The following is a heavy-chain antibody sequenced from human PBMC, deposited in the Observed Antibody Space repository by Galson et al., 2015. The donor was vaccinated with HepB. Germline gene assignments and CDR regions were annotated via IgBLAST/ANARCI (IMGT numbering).Heavy chain of an antibody. CDR2: IRGSGGST. V-gene: IGHV3-23*01. CDR3: AKGIVVVTAILGAFDI. Sequence: SLRLSCAASGFTFSTYAMTWVRQAPGKGLEWVSAIRGSGGSTYYADSVKGRFTISRDNSKNTLYLQMNSLGAEDTAVYYCAKGIVVVTAILGAFDIWGQGTMVTVSS. J-gene: IGHJ3*02. D-gene: IGHD2-21*02. CDR1: GFTFSTYA.